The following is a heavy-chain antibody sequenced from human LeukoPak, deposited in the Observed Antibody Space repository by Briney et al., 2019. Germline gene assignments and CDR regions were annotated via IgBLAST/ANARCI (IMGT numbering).Heavy chain of an antibody. V-gene: IGHV4-38-2*02. CDR2: IYYSGST. D-gene: IGHD4-17*01. Sequence: SETLSLTCTVSGYSISSGYYWGWIRQPPGKGLEWIGSIYYSGSTYYNPSLKSRVTISVDTSKNQFSLKLSSVTAADTAVYYCATSTVTALDFDYWGQGTLVTVSS. CDR1: GYSISSGYY. CDR3: ATSTVTALDFDY. J-gene: IGHJ4*02.